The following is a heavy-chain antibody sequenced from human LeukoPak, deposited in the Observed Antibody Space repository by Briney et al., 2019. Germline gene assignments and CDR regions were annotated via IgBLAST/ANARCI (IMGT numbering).Heavy chain of an antibody. D-gene: IGHD3-10*01. J-gene: IGHJ5*02. CDR2: ISSSSSYI. CDR1: GFTFSSYS. Sequence: PGGSLRLSCAASGFTFSSYSMNWVRQVPGKGLEWVSSISSSSSYIYYSDSVKGRFTISRDNAKNSLYLQMNSLRAEDTAVYYCARVPRRGERFDPWGQGTLVTVSS. V-gene: IGHV3-21*01. CDR3: ARVPRRGERFDP.